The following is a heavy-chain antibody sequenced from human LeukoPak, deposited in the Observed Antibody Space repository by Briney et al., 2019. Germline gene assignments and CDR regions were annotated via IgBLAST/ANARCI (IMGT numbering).Heavy chain of an antibody. CDR1: GFTFSSYS. V-gene: IGHV3-21*01. CDR3: ARDPDYGDYGEYGMDV. D-gene: IGHD4-17*01. Sequence: GGSLRLSCAASGFTFSSYSMNWVRQAPGKGLEWVSSISSSSSYIYYADSVKGRFTISRDNAKNSLYLQINSLRAEDTAVYYCARDPDYGDYGEYGMDVWGQGTTVTVSS. CDR2: ISSSSSYI. J-gene: IGHJ6*02.